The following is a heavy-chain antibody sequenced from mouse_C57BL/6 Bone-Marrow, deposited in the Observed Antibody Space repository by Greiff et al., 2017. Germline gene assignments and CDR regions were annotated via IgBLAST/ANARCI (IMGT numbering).Heavy chain of an antibody. J-gene: IGHJ1*03. CDR1: GFTFSSYC. V-gene: IGHV5-6*02. Sequence: EVKLMESGGDLVKPGGSLKLSCAASGFTFSSYCMSWVRQTPDKRLEWVATISSGGSYTYYPDSVKGRFTISRDNAKNTLYLQMSSLKSEDTAMYYCARRRIPHWYFDVWGTGTTVTVSS. CDR2: ISSGGSYT. CDR3: ARRRIPHWYFDV.